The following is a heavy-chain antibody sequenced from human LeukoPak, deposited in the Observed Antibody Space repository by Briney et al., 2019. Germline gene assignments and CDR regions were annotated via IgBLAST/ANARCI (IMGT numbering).Heavy chain of an antibody. CDR1: GYSFTDYA. D-gene: IGHD5-18*01. CDR2: ISASNGNT. Sequence: GASVKVSCKTSGYSFTDYAITWVRQVRGQGLQWVGWISASNGNTDYAQSFRGRATMTTDTSTSTAYLELTSLTSDDTAIYYCARASERIQLWTIGSDFDYWGQGTLVTVSS. CDR3: ARASERIQLWTIGSDFDY. J-gene: IGHJ4*02. V-gene: IGHV1-18*01.